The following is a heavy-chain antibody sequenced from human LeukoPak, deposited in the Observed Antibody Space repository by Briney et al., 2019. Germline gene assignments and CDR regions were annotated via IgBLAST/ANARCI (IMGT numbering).Heavy chain of an antibody. Sequence: SETLSLTCTVSGGSISSYYWSWIRQPPGKGLEWIGYIYYSGSTNYNPSLKSRVTISVDTSKKQFSLQLRSLTAADTAVYYCASVSSGDYEPRYSYYYYMDVWGKGTPVTISS. CDR3: ASVSSGDYEPRYSYYYYMDV. J-gene: IGHJ6*03. CDR1: GGSISSYY. D-gene: IGHD4-17*01. V-gene: IGHV4-59*01. CDR2: IYYSGST.